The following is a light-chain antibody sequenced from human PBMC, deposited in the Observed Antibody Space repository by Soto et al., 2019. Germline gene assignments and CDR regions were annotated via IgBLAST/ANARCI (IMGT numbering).Light chain of an antibody. CDR2: EVS. J-gene: IGLJ1*01. CDR1: SSDVGVYNY. CDR3: SSYTSSTTLV. Sequence: QAVVTQPASVSGSPGQSITISCTGTSSDVGVYNYVSWYQQHPGKAPKLMIYEVSNRPSGVSNRFSGSKSGNTASLTISGLQAEDEADYYCSSYTSSTTLVFGTGTKLTVL. V-gene: IGLV2-14*01.